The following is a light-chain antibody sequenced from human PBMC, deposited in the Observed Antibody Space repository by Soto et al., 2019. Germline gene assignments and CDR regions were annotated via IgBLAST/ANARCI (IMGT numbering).Light chain of an antibody. V-gene: IGLV1-44*01. CDR3: AAWDDDLRGPV. CDR2: SNN. Sequence: QPVLTQPPSASGTPGQTATISCSGSSSNLGNNAVNWYQQLPGTAPKLLISSNNQRPSGVPDRFSGSKSGTSVFLAISGLQSEDEADYYCAAWDDDLRGPVFGGGTKVTVL. CDR1: SSNLGNNA. J-gene: IGLJ2*01.